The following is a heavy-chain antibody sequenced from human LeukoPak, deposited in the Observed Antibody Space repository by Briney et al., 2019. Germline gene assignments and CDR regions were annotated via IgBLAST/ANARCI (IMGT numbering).Heavy chain of an antibody. CDR3: AKDRVYYYGSGNPYYFDY. CDR1: GFTFSTYG. Sequence: PGGSLRLSCAASGFTFSTYGMSWVCQAPGKGLEWVAVISYDGSNKYYADSVKGRFTISRDNSKNTLYLQMNSLRAEDTAVYYCAKDRVYYYGSGNPYYFDYWGQGTLVTVSS. J-gene: IGHJ4*02. CDR2: ISYDGSNK. D-gene: IGHD3-10*01. V-gene: IGHV3-30*18.